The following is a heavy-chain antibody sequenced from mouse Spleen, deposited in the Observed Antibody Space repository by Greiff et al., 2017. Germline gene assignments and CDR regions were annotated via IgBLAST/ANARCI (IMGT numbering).Heavy chain of an antibody. V-gene: IGHV1-26*01. D-gene: IGHD2-3*01. J-gene: IGHJ2*01. CDR2: INPNNGGT. Sequence: VQLQQSGPELVKPGASVKISCKASGYTFTDYYMNWVKQSHGKSLEWIGDINPNNGGTSYNQKFKGKATLTVDKSSSTAYMELRSLTSEDSAVYYCARRLLGFDYWGQGTTLTVSS. CDR3: ARRLLGFDY. CDR1: GYTFTDYY.